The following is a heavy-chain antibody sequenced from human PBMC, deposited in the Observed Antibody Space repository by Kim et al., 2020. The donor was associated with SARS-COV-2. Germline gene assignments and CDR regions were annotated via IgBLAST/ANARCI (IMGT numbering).Heavy chain of an antibody. CDR1: GYTFTTYD. CDR3: ARLRSGWFVGYFEY. J-gene: IGHJ4*02. D-gene: IGHD6-19*01. Sequence: ASVKVSCKASGYTFTTYDVSWVRQALGQGLEWMGWISVYNGNTNYVQNLQGRVTMTADTSTSTAYMELRSLRSDDTAVYYCARLRSGWFVGYFEYWGQGT. V-gene: IGHV1-18*01. CDR2: ISVYNGNT.